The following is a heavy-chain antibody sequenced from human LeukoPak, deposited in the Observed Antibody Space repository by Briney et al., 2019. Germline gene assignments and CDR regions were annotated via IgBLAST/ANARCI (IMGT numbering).Heavy chain of an antibody. V-gene: IGHV4-34*01. CDR3: ARGRYSGYDHFDY. D-gene: IGHD5-12*01. CDR1: GGSFSDYY. Sequence: PSETLSLTCAVYGGSFSDYYWSWIRQPPGKGLEWIGEINHSGRINYNPSLKSRVTISVDTSKNQFSPKLNSVTAADTAVYYCARGRYSGYDHFDYWGQGTLVTVSS. CDR2: INHSGRI. J-gene: IGHJ4*02.